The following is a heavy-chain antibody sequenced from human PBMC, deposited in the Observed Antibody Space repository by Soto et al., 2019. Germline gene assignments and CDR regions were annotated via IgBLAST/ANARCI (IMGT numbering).Heavy chain of an antibody. Sequence: QVQLQESGPGLVKPAGTLSLTCAVSGGSISSYNWWSWVRQPPGKRLEWIGEMYHNGNTKYNPSLRSRVTISMDKSKNQFSLRLTSMTAADTAVYYCARVVIAADYYFDFWGRGTLVTVSS. J-gene: IGHJ4*02. CDR3: ARVVIAADYYFDF. CDR1: GGSISSYNW. V-gene: IGHV4-4*02. D-gene: IGHD2-15*01. CDR2: MYHNGNT.